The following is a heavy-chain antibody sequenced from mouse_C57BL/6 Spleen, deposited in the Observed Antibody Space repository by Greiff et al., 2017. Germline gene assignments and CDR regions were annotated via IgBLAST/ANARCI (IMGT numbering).Heavy chain of an antibody. J-gene: IGHJ3*01. CDR3: ARSPWFAY. Sequence: VQLQQPGAELVRPGSSVKLSCKASGYTFTSYWMDWVKQRPGQGLEWIGNIYPSDSETHYNQKFKDKATLTVDKSSSTAYMQLSSLTSGDSAVYYCARSPWFAYWGQGTLVTVSA. V-gene: IGHV1-61*01. CDR2: IYPSDSET. CDR1: GYTFTSYW.